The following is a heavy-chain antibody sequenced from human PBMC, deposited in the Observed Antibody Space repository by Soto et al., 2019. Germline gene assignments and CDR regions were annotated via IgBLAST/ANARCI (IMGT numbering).Heavy chain of an antibody. D-gene: IGHD4-17*01. J-gene: IGHJ4*02. Sequence: ASVKVSCKASGYTFTSYDINWVRLATGQGLEWMGWMNPNSGNTGYAQKFQGRVTMTRNTSISTAYMELSSLSSEDTAVYYCATEPGFTRRRPYGDSSFDYWGQGTLFTVSS. CDR2: MNPNSGNT. CDR3: ATEPGFTRRRPYGDSSFDY. CDR1: GYTFTSYD. V-gene: IGHV1-8*01.